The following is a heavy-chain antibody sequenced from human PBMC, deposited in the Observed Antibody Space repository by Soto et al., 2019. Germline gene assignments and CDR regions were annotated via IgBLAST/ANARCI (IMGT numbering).Heavy chain of an antibody. CDR1: GGTFSSYA. D-gene: IGHD6-19*01. CDR2: IIPIFGTA. Sequence: GASVKVSCKASGGTFSSYAISWVRQAPGQGLEWMGGIIPIFGTANYAQKFQGRVTITADESKNTVSLEMTSLRAEDTAVYYCAKGGRQWLVTSDFNYWGQGALVTVSS. CDR3: AKGGRQWLVTSDFNY. J-gene: IGHJ4*02. V-gene: IGHV1-69*13.